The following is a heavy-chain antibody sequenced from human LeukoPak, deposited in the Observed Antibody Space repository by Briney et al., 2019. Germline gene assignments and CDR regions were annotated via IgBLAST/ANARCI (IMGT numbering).Heavy chain of an antibody. Sequence: GGSLRLSCSVSGFSFSSHAMHWVRQAPGKGLEYVSGISTNGGSTSYADSVKGRFTIPRDNSKNTLYLQMSSLRGEDTAVYYCVKRTRFSYYFDYWGQGTLVTVSS. CDR3: VKRTRFSYYFDY. CDR2: ISTNGGST. J-gene: IGHJ4*02. CDR1: GFSFSSHA. D-gene: IGHD3-10*01. V-gene: IGHV3-64D*06.